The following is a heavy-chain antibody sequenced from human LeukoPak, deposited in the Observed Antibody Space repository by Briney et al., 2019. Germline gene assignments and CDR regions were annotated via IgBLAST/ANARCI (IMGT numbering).Heavy chain of an antibody. D-gene: IGHD2-2*01. Sequence: ASVKVSCKASGYTFTSYYMHWVRQAPGQGLEWIGIINPSDGGASYAQKFQGRVTMTRDTSTGTVYMELSSLRSEDTAVYYCARDGGYCGGTSRYALYWGQGTLVTVSS. CDR1: GYTFTSYY. J-gene: IGHJ4*02. CDR2: INPSDGGA. CDR3: ARDGGYCGGTSRYALY. V-gene: IGHV1-46*01.